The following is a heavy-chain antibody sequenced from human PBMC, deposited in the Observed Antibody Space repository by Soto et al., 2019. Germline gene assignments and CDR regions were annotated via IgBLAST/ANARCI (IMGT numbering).Heavy chain of an antibody. J-gene: IGHJ5*02. CDR3: TKGDSAGYFDPSAGYSTPDH. V-gene: IGHV3-23*01. CDR1: GFIFKDFA. D-gene: IGHD2-15*01. CDR2: ITTSDDIT. Sequence: EVQLFESGGGLVEPGESLSLSCAASGFIFKDFAMSWVRQAPGKGLEWVSTITTSDDITYSADSVRGRFTISRDNSANPLFLQIGSLRGDDTATYYCTKGDSAGYFDPSAGYSTPDHWGQGTLVTVSS.